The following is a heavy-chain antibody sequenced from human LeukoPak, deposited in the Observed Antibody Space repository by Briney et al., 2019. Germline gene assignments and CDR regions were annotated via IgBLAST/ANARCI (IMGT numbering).Heavy chain of an antibody. J-gene: IGHJ6*03. CDR3: ARGPSGSYYYYYYYMDV. CDR1: GGSINNYY. CDR2: IYTGST. D-gene: IGHD1-26*01. Sequence: SETLSLTCTVSGGSINNYYWSWIRQPPGKGLEWIGYIYTGSTNYNPSLKSRVTISVDTSKNQFSLKLSSVTAADTAVYYCARGPSGSYYYYYYYMDVWGKGTTVTVSS. V-gene: IGHV4-59*12.